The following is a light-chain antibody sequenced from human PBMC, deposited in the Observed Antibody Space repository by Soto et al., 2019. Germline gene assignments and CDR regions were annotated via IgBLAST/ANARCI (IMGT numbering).Light chain of an antibody. CDR2: EVN. Sequence: QSVLTQPPSASWSPGQSVTRSCPGTSSDVGGYNYVSWYQQHPGKAPKLMISEVNNRPSGVSNRFSGSKSGNTAYLTISGLQVEDEADYFCFSFTTTSTHVFGTGTKVTV. J-gene: IGLJ1*01. CDR3: FSFTTTSTHV. V-gene: IGLV2-14*01. CDR1: SSDVGGYNY.